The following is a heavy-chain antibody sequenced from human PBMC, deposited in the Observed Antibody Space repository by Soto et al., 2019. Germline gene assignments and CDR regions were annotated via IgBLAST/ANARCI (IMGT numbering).Heavy chain of an antibody. CDR1: GGCISSYY. V-gene: IGHV4-59*01. Sequence: SETLSLTCTVSGGCISSYYWSWIRQPPGKGLEWIGYIYYSGSTNYNPSLKSRVTISVDTSKNQFSLKLSSVTAADTAVYYCARDNGYSYGYTLDHWGQGTLVTVSS. J-gene: IGHJ4*02. CDR3: ARDNGYSYGYTLDH. CDR2: IYYSGST. D-gene: IGHD5-18*01.